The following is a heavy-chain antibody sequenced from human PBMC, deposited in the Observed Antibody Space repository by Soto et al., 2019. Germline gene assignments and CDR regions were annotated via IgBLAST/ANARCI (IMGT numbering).Heavy chain of an antibody. V-gene: IGHV4-39*01. CDR1: GGSISSSSYY. Sequence: QLQLQESGPGLVKPSETLSLTCTVSGGSISSSSYYWGWIRQPPGKGLEWIGSIYYSGSTYYNPSRKSRVTISVDTSKNQFSLKLSSVTAADTAVYYCASSSGSTPYNWFDPWGQGTLVTVSS. J-gene: IGHJ5*02. D-gene: IGHD6-19*01. CDR2: IYYSGST. CDR3: ASSSGSTPYNWFDP.